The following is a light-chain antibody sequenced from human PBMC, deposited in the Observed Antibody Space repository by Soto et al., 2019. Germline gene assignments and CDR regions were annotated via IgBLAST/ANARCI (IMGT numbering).Light chain of an antibody. J-gene: IGKJ4*01. Sequence: QLTQSPSTLPASVGDRVAITCQATQNIFNYLNWFQQRPGKTPQLLISDASHLEQGIPTRISGHRSGTNHTLIISDQQPEDFATHSGQQYQTLPLTFGGGTKGEV. CDR1: QNIFNY. CDR2: DAS. V-gene: IGKV1-33*01. CDR3: QQYQTLPLT.